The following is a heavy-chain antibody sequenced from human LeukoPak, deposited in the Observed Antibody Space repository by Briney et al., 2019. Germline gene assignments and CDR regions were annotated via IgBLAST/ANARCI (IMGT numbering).Heavy chain of an antibody. J-gene: IGHJ4*02. CDR1: GFTVSSNY. Sequence: PGGSLRLSCAASGFTVSSNYMSWVRQAPGKGLEWVSIIYTGGSTYYAGSVKGRFTISRDNSKNTLYLQMNSLRAEDTAVYYCARDAVPEKYWGQGTLVTVSS. V-gene: IGHV3-66*01. D-gene: IGHD1-14*01. CDR2: IYTGGST. CDR3: ARDAVPEKY.